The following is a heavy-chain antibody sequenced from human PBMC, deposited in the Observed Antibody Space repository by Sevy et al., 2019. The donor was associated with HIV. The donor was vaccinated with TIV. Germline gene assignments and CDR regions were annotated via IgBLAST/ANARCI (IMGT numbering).Heavy chain of an antibody. CDR3: AKGDRTFYGLDV. CDR2: IKRDGSEK. Sequence: GGSLRLSCAASGFTFSNYWMSWVRQAPGKGLEWVAHIKRDGSEKYYVDSVKGRFSISRDNPKNSLYLQMNSLRAEDTAVYYCAKGDRTFYGLDVWGQGTTVTVSS. J-gene: IGHJ6*02. D-gene: IGHD3-22*01. CDR1: GFTFSNYW. V-gene: IGHV3-7*03.